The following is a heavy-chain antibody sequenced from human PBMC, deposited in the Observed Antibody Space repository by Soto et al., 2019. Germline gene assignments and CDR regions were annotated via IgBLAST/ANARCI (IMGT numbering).Heavy chain of an antibody. J-gene: IGHJ5*02. CDR2: ISGSGGST. Sequence: PGGSLRLSCAASGFTFSSYAMSWVRQAPGKGLEWVSAISGSGGSTYYADSVKGRFTISRDNSKNTLYLQMNSLRAEDTAVYYCAKDAITVPNTAMVMVGWFEPWGQGTLVTVSS. D-gene: IGHD5-18*01. CDR3: AKDAITVPNTAMVMVGWFEP. V-gene: IGHV3-23*01. CDR1: GFTFSSYA.